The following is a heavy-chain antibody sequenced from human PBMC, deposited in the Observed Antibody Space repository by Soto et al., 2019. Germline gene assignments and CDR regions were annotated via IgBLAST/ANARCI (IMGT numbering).Heavy chain of an antibody. J-gene: IGHJ4*02. CDR1: EGTFNSYT. CDR2: VIPILGMA. D-gene: IGHD3-10*01. Sequence: QVQLVQSGAEVKKPGSSVKVSCTASEGTFNSYTISWVRQAPGQGLEWMGRVIPILGMANFAQKFQGRVMXTXDXXTITAYMVLSSLRSDATAFYYCATNYGSGSTHFDYWGQGTLVTVSS. CDR3: ATNYGSGSTHFDY. V-gene: IGHV1-69*02.